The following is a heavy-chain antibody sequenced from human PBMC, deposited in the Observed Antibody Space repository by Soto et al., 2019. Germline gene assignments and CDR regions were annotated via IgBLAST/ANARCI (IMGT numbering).Heavy chain of an antibody. CDR2: VYSSGGT. Sequence: SETLSLTCTVSGGSMSSYYLTWIRQPAGKGLEWIGRVYSSGGTHYNPSLKSRVTISLATSKNQFSLRLLSVTDADTAVYYCARGQRFSDWFDPWGQGTLVTVYS. J-gene: IGHJ5*02. CDR1: GGSMSSYY. CDR3: ARGQRFSDWFDP. D-gene: IGHD3-3*01. V-gene: IGHV4-4*07.